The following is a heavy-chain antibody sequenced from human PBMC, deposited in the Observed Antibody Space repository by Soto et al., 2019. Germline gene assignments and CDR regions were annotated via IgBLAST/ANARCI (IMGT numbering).Heavy chain of an antibody. D-gene: IGHD3-16*01. CDR3: ARDTLSAFDV. V-gene: IGHV3-7*01. CDR1: RFTFSVYW. Sequence: TGGSLRLSCTASRFTFSVYWMSWVRQAPGKGLEWVANIRHDGSDKFYVDSVKGRFTVSRDNAKNSLYLQMTGLRAEDTAVYYCARDTLSAFDVWGQGTMVTVSS. CDR2: IRHDGSDK. J-gene: IGHJ3*01.